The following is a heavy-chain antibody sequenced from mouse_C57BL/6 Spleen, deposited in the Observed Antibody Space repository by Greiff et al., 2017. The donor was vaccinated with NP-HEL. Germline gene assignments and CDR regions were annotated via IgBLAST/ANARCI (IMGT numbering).Heavy chain of an antibody. CDR2: IDPSDSET. V-gene: IGHV1-52*01. CDR3: ARDGYYGRSSYYAMDY. Sequence: QVQLQQPGAELVRPGSSVKLSCKASGYTFTSYWMHWVKQRPIQGLEWIGNIDPSDSETHYNQKFKDKATLTVDKSSSTAYMQLSSLTSEDSAVYYCARDGYYGRSSYYAMDYWGQGTSVTVSS. CDR1: GYTFTSYW. D-gene: IGHD1-1*01. J-gene: IGHJ4*01.